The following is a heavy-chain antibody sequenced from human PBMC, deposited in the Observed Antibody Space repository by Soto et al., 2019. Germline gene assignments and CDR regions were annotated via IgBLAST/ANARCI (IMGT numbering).Heavy chain of an antibody. CDR2: INHSGST. CDR3: ASLLGIAAAGTYYYGMDV. D-gene: IGHD6-13*01. CDR1: GGSFSGYY. V-gene: IGHV4-34*01. J-gene: IGHJ6*02. Sequence: KTSETLSLTCAVYGGSFSGYYWSWIRQPPGKGLEWIGEINHSGSTNYNPSLKSRVTISVDTSKNQFSLKLSSVTAADTAVYYCASLLGIAAAGTYYYGMDVWGQGTTVTVSS.